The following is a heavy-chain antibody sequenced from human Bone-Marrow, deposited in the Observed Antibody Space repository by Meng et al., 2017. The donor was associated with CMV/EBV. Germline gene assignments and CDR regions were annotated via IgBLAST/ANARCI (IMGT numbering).Heavy chain of an antibody. V-gene: IGHV3-30*02. CDR3: AKEIRYYYGSGSYYS. CDR1: GFTFSSYG. CDR2: IRYDGSNK. J-gene: IGHJ5*02. D-gene: IGHD3-10*01. Sequence: GGSLRLSCAASGFTFSSYGMHWVRQAPGKGLEWVAFIRYDGSNKYYADSVKGRFTISRDNSKNTLYLQMNSLRAEDTAVYYCAKEIRYYYGSGSYYSWGQGTLVTFSS.